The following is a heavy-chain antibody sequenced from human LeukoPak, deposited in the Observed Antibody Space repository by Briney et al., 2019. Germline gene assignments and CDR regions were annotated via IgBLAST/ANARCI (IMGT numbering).Heavy chain of an antibody. CDR3: ARDRDTAISSYYYYGMDV. CDR1: GFTFSDYY. V-gene: IGHV3-11*01. CDR2: ISSSGSTI. J-gene: IGHJ6*02. D-gene: IGHD5-18*01. Sequence: PGGSLRLSCAASGFTFSDYYMSWIRQAPGKGLEWVSYISSSGSTIYYADSVKGRFTISRDNAKNSLYLQMNSLRAGDTAVYYCARDRDTAISSYYYYGMDVWGQGTTVTVSS.